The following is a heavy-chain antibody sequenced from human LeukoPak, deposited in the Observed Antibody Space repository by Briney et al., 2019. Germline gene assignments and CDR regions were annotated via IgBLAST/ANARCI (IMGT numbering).Heavy chain of an antibody. V-gene: IGHV3-74*01. J-gene: IGHJ4*02. CDR3: ARVVDTHFDY. CDR1: GFTFSSYW. CDR2: NKSDGSTT. D-gene: IGHD5-18*01. Sequence: GGSLRLSCAASGFTFSSYWMHWVRQAPGKGLVWVSRNKSDGSTTTYADSVKGRFTISRDNAKNTLYLQMNSLRAEDTAVYYCARVVDTHFDYWGQGTLVTVSS.